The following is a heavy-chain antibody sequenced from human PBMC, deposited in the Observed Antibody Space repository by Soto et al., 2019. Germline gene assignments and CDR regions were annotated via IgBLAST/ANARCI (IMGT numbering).Heavy chain of an antibody. CDR1: GGSISSNGNN. J-gene: IGHJ4*02. CDR2: ICYSGST. V-gene: IGHV4-31*03. D-gene: IGHD3-10*01. Sequence: QVQLQESGPGLVKHSQTLCLTCTVSGGSISSNGNNWSWIRQHPGKGQEWIGYICYSGSTYYNPSLKSRVTISVDTSQNQFSLKLSSVTAADTAVYFCARYGSGSYYPTTFDYWGQGTLVTVSS. CDR3: ARYGSGSYYPTTFDY.